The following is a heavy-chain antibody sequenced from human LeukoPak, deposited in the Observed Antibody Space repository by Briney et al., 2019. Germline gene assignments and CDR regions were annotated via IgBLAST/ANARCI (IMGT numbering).Heavy chain of an antibody. V-gene: IGHV4-39*07. CDR1: GGSISSSSYY. Sequence: SETLSLTCTVSGGSISSSSYYWGWIRQPPGKGLEWIGSIYYSGSTYYNPSLKSRVTISVDTSKNQFSLKLSSVTAADTAVYYCARDRLSDYDSSGYPPFDYWGQGTLVTVSS. J-gene: IGHJ4*02. CDR3: ARDRLSDYDSSGYPPFDY. D-gene: IGHD3-22*01. CDR2: IYYSGST.